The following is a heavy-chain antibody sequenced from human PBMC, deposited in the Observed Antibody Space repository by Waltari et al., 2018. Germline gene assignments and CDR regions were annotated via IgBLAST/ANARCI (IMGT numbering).Heavy chain of an antibody. CDR1: GYTFTGYY. CDR2: IKPNRGGT. V-gene: IGHV1-2*06. Sequence: QVQLVQSGAEVKKPGASVKVSCKASGYTFTGYYMHWVRQAPGQGLEWLGRIKPNRGGTNHAKKFQGRVTMTRDTSISTAYMELSRLRSDDTAVYYCARDGRMITFGGGKTDAFDIWGQGTMVTVSS. CDR3: ARDGRMITFGGGKTDAFDI. J-gene: IGHJ3*02. D-gene: IGHD3-16*01.